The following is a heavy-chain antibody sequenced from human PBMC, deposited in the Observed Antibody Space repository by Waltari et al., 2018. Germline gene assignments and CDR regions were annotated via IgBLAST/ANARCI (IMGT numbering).Heavy chain of an antibody. CDR1: GGTFSSYA. CDR2: IIPIFGTA. V-gene: IGHV1-69*13. D-gene: IGHD6-6*01. Sequence: QVQLVQSGAEVKKPGSSVKVSCKASGGTFSSYAISWVRQAPGQGLEWMGGIIPIFGTANDAPKFQGRGTITADESTSTAYMELSSLRSEDTAVYYCARQSGEYSSSTSFDYWGQGTLVTVSS. CDR3: ARQSGEYSSSTSFDY. J-gene: IGHJ4*02.